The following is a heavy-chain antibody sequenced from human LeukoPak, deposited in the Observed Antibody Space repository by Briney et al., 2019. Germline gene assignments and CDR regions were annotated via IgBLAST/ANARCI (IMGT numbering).Heavy chain of an antibody. J-gene: IGHJ4*02. Sequence: SETLSLTCTVSGGSISSSSYYWGWIRQPPGKGLEWIGSIYYSGSTYYNPSLKSRVTISVDTSKNQFSLKLSSVTAADTAVYYCASHYDSSGYSHYFDYWGQGTLVTVSS. V-gene: IGHV4-39*01. CDR2: IYYSGST. CDR3: ASHYDSSGYSHYFDY. D-gene: IGHD3-22*01. CDR1: GGSISSSSYY.